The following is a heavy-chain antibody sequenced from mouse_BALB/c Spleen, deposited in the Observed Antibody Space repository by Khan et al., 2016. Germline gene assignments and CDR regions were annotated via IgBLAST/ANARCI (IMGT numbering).Heavy chain of an antibody. Sequence: QVQLKQSGAELMKPGASVKISCKATGYTFSNYWIEWVKQRPGHGLEWIGDILPGNANSNYNENLKGKATLTADTSSNTACMQLSSLTSEDSAVYYCARAWYSMDYWGQGTSVTVSS. CDR2: ILPGNANS. J-gene: IGHJ4*01. CDR3: ARAWYSMDY. V-gene: IGHV1-9*01. CDR1: GYTFSNYW.